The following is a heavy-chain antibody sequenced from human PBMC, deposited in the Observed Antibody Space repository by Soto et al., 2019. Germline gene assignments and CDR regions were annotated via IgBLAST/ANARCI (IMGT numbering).Heavy chain of an antibody. D-gene: IGHD3-3*01. Sequence: QVQLVETGGGVVQPGRSLRLSCAASGFTFSSYGMHWVRQAPGKGLEWVAVIWYDGSNKYYADSVKGRFTISRDNSKNTLYLQMNSLRAEDTAVYYCARDSVTIFGVVMCSGMDVWGQGTTVTVSS. CDR3: ARDSVTIFGVVMCSGMDV. CDR1: GFTFSSYG. V-gene: IGHV3-33*01. CDR2: IWYDGSNK. J-gene: IGHJ6*02.